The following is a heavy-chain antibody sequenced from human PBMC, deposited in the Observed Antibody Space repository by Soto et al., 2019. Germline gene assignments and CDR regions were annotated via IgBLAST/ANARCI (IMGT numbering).Heavy chain of an antibody. V-gene: IGHV1-69*02. J-gene: IGHJ4*02. Sequence: QAQLVQSGSEVKKPGSSGNVSCKASGGPVSSYTFSWVRQSPGQVIEWMGRIIPILDVANYAPKFQGRVTIAADKPTSTACVEPNNLSSEATALYYCATTRTVGVYGDYALDYWGQGTLVTVSS. CDR3: ATTRTVGVYGDYALDY. D-gene: IGHD4-17*01. CDR1: GGPVSSYT. CDR2: IIPILDVA.